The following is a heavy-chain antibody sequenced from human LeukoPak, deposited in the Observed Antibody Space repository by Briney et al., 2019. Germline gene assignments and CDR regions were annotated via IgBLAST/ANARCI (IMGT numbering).Heavy chain of an antibody. D-gene: IGHD3-16*01. CDR2: IARDGNEE. Sequence: GGSLRLSCVVSGLTFSAFGMHWVRQAPGKGLEWVTTIARDGNEETYADSVKGRFTISRDDSKNTLYLQMDSLRPDDTAVYYCATDWHSLGAVWGQGTLVVVSS. J-gene: IGHJ4*02. V-gene: IGHV3-30*03. CDR1: GLTFSAFG. CDR3: ATDWHSLGAV.